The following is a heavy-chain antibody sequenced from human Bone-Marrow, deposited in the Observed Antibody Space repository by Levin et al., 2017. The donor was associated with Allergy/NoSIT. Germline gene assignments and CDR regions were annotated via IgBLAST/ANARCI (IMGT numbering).Heavy chain of an antibody. D-gene: IGHD3-10*01. CDR3: ARRSYGLPYY. Sequence: TSETLSLTCSVSGGSLSSTGYYWDWIRQPPGKGLEWFGSMHDNGHTYYNPSLKSRATIAADTSKNQFSLKLSSVTDTDTAVYYCARRSYGLPYYWGQGIRVTVSP. J-gene: IGHJ4*02. CDR2: MHDNGHT. CDR1: GGSLSSTGYY. V-gene: IGHV4-39*01.